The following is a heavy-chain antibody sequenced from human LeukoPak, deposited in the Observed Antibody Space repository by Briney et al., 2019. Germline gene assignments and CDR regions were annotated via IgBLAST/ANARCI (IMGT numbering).Heavy chain of an antibody. CDR2: LYSSGST. CDR3: AXXXXXXGDXWASYYYYFYMDV. V-gene: IGHV4-59*01. J-gene: IGHJ6*03. D-gene: IGHD3-10*01. CDR1: GGSLSSYY. Sequence: SETLSLTCTVSGGSLSSYYWTWIRQSPGKGLEWIANLYSSGSTYYNPSLKSRVTIAVDTSKNHFSLNLSSLTAADTAVYYCAXXXXXXGDXWASYYYYFYMDVWGKGTTVTVSS.